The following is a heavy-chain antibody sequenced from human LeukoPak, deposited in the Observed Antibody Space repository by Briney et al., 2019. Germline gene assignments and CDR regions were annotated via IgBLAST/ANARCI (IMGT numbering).Heavy chain of an antibody. D-gene: IGHD2-21*02. CDR1: GVSFSGYY. V-gene: IGHV4-34*01. Sequence: SETLSLTCAVYGVSFSGYYWSWIRQPPGKGLEWIGEINHSGSTNYNPSLKSRVTISVDRSKNQFSLKLSSVTAADTAVYYCARVCGGDCYPSPDAFDIWGQGTMVTVSS. CDR2: INHSGST. CDR3: ARVCGGDCYPSPDAFDI. J-gene: IGHJ3*02.